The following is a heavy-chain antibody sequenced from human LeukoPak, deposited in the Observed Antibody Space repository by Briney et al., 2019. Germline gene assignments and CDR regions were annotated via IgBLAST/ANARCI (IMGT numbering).Heavy chain of an antibody. D-gene: IGHD3-16*01. V-gene: IGHV4-59*01. Sequence: PSETLSLTCTVSGGSISSYYWSWIRQPPGKGLEWIGYIYYSGSTNYNPSLKSRVTISVDTSKNQFSLKLSSVTAADTAVYYCSRGGSYGTFDYWGQGTLVTVSS. CDR1: GGSISSYY. CDR3: SRGGSYGTFDY. J-gene: IGHJ4*02. CDR2: IYYSGST.